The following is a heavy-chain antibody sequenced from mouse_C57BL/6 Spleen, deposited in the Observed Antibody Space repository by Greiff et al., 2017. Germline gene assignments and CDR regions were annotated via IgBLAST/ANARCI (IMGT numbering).Heavy chain of an antibody. CDR2: INYDGSST. CDR1: GFTFSDYY. V-gene: IGHV5-16*01. Sequence: EVKLMESEGGLVQPGSSMKLSCTASGFTFSDYYMAWVRQVPEKGLEWVANINYDGSSTYYLDSLKSRFIISRDNAKNILYLQMSSLKSEDTATYYCARGLPSYWYFDVWGTGTTVTVSS. CDR3: ARGLPSYWYFDV. D-gene: IGHD2-4*01. J-gene: IGHJ1*03.